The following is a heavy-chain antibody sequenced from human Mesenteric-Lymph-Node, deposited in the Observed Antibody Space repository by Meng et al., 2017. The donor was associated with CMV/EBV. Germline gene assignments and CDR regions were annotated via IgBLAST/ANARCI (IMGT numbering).Heavy chain of an antibody. V-gene: IGHV4-34*01. J-gene: IGHJ4*02. CDR1: GGSFSGYY. CDR2: INHSGST. D-gene: IGHD4-23*01. Sequence: VQLQQWGGGLLKPSETLSLTCAVYGGSFSGYYCSWIRQPPGKGLEWIGEINHSGSTNYNPSLKSRVTISVDTSKNQFSLKLSSVTAADTAVYYCARHQRWLKSEGGFNYWGQGTLVTVSS. CDR3: ARHQRWLKSEGGFNY.